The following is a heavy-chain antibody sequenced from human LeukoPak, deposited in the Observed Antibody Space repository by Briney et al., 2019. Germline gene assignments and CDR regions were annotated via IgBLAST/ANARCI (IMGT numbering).Heavy chain of an antibody. CDR1: GFTLSTYD. Sequence: GGSLRLSCAASGFTLSTYDMSWVRQAPGKGPEWVSGFSGSDGSAYYADSVKGRFTISRDNSKNTLYLQMNSLRADDTAVYYCAKPLYNSGWYGGGDSWGQGTRVTVSS. D-gene: IGHD6-19*01. J-gene: IGHJ5*02. CDR3: AKPLYNSGWYGGGDS. V-gene: IGHV3-23*01. CDR2: FSGSDGSA.